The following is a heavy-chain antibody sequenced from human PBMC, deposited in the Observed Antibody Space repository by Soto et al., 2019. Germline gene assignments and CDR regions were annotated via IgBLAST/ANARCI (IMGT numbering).Heavy chain of an antibody. CDR1: GFTFSSYA. CDR2: ISGSGGST. V-gene: IGHV3-23*01. Sequence: PGGSLRLSCAASGFTFSSYAMSWVRQAQGKGLEWVSAISGSGGSTYYADSVKGRFTISRDNSKTTLYLQMNSMRAEDTAVYYFAREGLAVAGTSWFNAFDIWGQGTMVTVSS. J-gene: IGHJ3*02. CDR3: AREGLAVAGTSWFNAFDI. D-gene: IGHD6-19*01.